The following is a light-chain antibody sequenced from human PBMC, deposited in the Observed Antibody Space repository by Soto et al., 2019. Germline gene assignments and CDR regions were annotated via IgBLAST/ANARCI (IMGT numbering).Light chain of an antibody. CDR1: QSVSSY. V-gene: IGKV3-20*01. CDR3: QQYGSSFT. Sequence: EIVLTQSPGTLSLSPGERATLSCRASQSVSSYLAWYQQKRGQAPRLLIYYASSRATGITDRFSGSGSGTDFTLTISRLEPEDFSVYYCQQYGSSFTFGPGTKVDIK. J-gene: IGKJ3*01. CDR2: YAS.